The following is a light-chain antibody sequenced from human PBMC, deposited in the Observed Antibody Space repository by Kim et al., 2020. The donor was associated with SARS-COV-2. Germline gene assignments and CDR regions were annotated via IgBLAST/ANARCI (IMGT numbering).Light chain of an antibody. CDR3: AAWDDSLNGYV. V-gene: IGLV1-44*01. J-gene: IGLJ1*01. Sequence: GHRLTITCSGTSRSTERKAVNWDQQHPGTAPKRLIYSNNQRPSGVPDRVSGSKSGTSASLAIIGLQSEDEADYYCAAWDDSLNGYVFGTGTKVTVL. CDR1: SRSTERKA. CDR2: SNN.